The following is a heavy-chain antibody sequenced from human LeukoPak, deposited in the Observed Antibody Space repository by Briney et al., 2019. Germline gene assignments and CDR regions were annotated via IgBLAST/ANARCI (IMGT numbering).Heavy chain of an antibody. CDR2: IYYSGST. D-gene: IGHD3-16*01. V-gene: IGHV4-59*11. Sequence: SETLSLTCTVSGGSISSHYWSWIRQPPGKGLEWIGYIYYSGSTYYNPSLKSRVTISVDTSKNQFSLKLSSVTAADTAVYYCARDYGTSDYWGQGTLVTVSS. CDR3: ARDYGTSDY. J-gene: IGHJ4*02. CDR1: GGSISSHY.